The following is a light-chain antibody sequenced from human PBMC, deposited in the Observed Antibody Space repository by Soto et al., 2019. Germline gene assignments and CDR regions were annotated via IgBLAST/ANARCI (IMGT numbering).Light chain of an antibody. V-gene: IGKV1-27*01. Sequence: DVQANQAPSSPFASVRDRVTITCPANPGISNYLSWYQKKPGKVPNLLIYAASTLQSGVPSRFSGSGSGTDFTLTISSLQPEDVATYYCQKFNSVPTFGGGTKVEI. J-gene: IGKJ4*01. CDR1: PGISNY. CDR3: QKFNSVPT. CDR2: AAS.